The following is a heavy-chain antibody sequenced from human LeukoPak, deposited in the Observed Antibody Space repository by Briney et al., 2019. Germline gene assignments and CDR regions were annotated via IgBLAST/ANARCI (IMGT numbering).Heavy chain of an antibody. J-gene: IGHJ6*03. V-gene: IGHV3-21*06. CDR3: ARDPYSGTYSPGVYYYYMDV. D-gene: IGHD1-26*01. CDR2: ITSSSSYT. CDR1: EFSFSSYN. Sequence: GGSLRLSCAASEFSFSSYNMNWVRQAPGKGLEWVSPITSSSSYTFYADSVKGRFTISRDNAKSSLYLQMNSLTADDTAVYYCARDPYSGTYSPGVYYYYMDVWGKGTTVTVSS.